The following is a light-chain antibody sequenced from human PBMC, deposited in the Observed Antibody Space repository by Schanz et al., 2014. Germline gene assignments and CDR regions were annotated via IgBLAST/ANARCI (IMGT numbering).Light chain of an antibody. J-gene: IGLJ2*01. Sequence: QSALTQPPSASGSRGQSVTISCNGTSSDVGGYNYVSWYQQHPGKAPKLMIYDVSKRPSGVPDRFSGSKSGNTASLTVSGLQADDEADYYCSSYAGSNNLVFGGGTKLTVL. CDR2: DVS. V-gene: IGLV2-8*01. CDR3: SSYAGSNNLV. CDR1: SSDVGGYNY.